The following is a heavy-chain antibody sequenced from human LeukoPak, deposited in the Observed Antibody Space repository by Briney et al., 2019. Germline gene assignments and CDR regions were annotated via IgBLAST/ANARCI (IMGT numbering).Heavy chain of an antibody. CDR1: GGSISSHY. CDR3: ASSITMIRGVITPFDY. Sequence: SETLSLTRTVSGGSISSHYWSWIRQPPGKGLEWIGYIYYSGSTNYNPSLKSRVTIFVDTSKNQFSLKLSSVTAADTAVYYCASSITMIRGVITPFDYWGQGTLLTVSS. CDR2: IYYSGST. J-gene: IGHJ4*02. V-gene: IGHV4-59*11. D-gene: IGHD3-10*01.